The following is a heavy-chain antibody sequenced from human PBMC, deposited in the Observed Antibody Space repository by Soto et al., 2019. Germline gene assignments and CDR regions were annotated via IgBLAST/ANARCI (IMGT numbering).Heavy chain of an antibody. Sequence: SETLSLTCTVSGGSISSYYWSWIRQPPGKGLEWIGYIYYSGSTNYNPSLKSRVTISVDTSKNQFSLKLSSVTAADTAVYYCARGNYVYYYMDVWGKGTTVTVSS. J-gene: IGHJ6*03. CDR2: IYYSGST. V-gene: IGHV4-59*01. CDR3: ARGNYVYYYMDV. CDR1: GGSISSYY.